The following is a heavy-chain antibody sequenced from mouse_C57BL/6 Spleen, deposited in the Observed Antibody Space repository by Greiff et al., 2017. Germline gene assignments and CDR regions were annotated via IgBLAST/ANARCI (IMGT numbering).Heavy chain of an antibody. CDR2: INPNNGGT. V-gene: IGHV1-26*01. J-gene: IGHJ4*01. Sequence: VQLQQSGPELVKPGASVKISCKASGYTFTDYYMNWVKQSHGKSLEWIGDINPNNGGTSYNQKFKGKATLTVDKSSSTAYMELRSLTSEDSAVYYCARWLYAMDYWGQGTSVTVSS. CDR1: GYTFTDYY. CDR3: ARWLYAMDY.